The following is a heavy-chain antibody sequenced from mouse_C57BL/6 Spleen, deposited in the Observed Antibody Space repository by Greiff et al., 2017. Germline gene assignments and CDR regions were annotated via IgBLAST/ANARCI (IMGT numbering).Heavy chain of an antibody. CDR2: IDPETGGT. CDR3: TREGGTGPFAY. V-gene: IGHV1-15*01. CDR1: GYTFTDYE. Sequence: QVQLQQSGAELVRPGASVTLSCKASGYTFTDYEMHWVKQTPVHGLEWIGAIDPETGGTAYNQKFKGKAILTADKSSSTAYMELRSLTSEDSAVYYCTREGGTGPFAYWGQGTLVTVSA. D-gene: IGHD4-1*01. J-gene: IGHJ3*01.